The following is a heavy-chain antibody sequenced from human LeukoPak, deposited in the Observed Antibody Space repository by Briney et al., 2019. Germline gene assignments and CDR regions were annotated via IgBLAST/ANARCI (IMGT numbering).Heavy chain of an antibody. D-gene: IGHD3-22*01. CDR2: INQDGSER. CDR3: ARGLDHMDV. J-gene: IGHJ6*03. Sequence: PGGSLRLSCAASGFTFDDYGMSWVRQAPGKGLEWVANINQDGSERYYVDSVKGRFTISRDNTKNSLSVQMNSLRAEDTAVYYCARGLDHMDVWGKGTTVTVSS. CDR1: GFTFDDYG. V-gene: IGHV3-7*01.